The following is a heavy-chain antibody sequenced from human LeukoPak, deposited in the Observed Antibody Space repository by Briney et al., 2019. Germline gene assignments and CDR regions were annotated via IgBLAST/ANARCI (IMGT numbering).Heavy chain of an antibody. J-gene: IGHJ4*02. CDR2: INHSGST. V-gene: IGHV4-34*01. D-gene: IGHD3-10*01. Sequence: SETLSLTCAVYGGSFSGYYWSWIRQPPGKGLEWIGEINHSGSTNYNPSLKSRVTISVDTSKNQFFLKLSSVTAADTAMYYCARGPYGSGSYSVYWGQGTLVTVSS. CDR3: ARGPYGSGSYSVY. CDR1: GGSFSGYY.